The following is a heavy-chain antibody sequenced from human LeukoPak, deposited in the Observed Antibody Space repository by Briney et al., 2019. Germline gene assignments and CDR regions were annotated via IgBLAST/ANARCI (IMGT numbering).Heavy chain of an antibody. D-gene: IGHD6-13*01. CDR2: INPNSGGT. J-gene: IGHJ4*02. CDR3: AKDRGSSWQQYYFDY. Sequence: ASVKVSCKASGYSFTGYYMHWVRQAPGQGLEWMGWINPNSGGTNYAQKFQGWVTMTRDTSISTAYMELSRLRSDDTAVYYCAKDRGSSWQQYYFDYWGQGTLVTVSS. CDR1: GYSFTGYY. V-gene: IGHV1-2*04.